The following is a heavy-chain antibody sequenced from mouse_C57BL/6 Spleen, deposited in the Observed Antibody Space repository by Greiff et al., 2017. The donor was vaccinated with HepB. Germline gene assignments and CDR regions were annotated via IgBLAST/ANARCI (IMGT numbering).Heavy chain of an antibody. V-gene: IGHV1-74*01. D-gene: IGHD2-2*01. J-gene: IGHJ2*01. CDR2: IHPSDRDT. CDR1: GYTFTSYW. CDR3: AICYYGYDRNYFDY. Sequence: QVQLQQPGAELVKPGASVKVSCKASGYTFTSYWMHWVKQRPGQGLEWIGRIHPSDRDTNYNQKFKGKATLTVDKSSSTAYMQLSSLTSEDSAVYYCAICYYGYDRNYFDYWGQGTTLTVSS.